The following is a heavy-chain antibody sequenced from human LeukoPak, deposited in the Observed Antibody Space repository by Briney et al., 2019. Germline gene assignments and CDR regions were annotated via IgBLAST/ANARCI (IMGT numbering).Heavy chain of an antibody. CDR3: AIGSGWYGFDY. J-gene: IGHJ4*02. CDR2: ISSGGSTI. D-gene: IGHD6-19*01. CDR1: GFTFSSYE. V-gene: IGHV3-48*03. Sequence: QPGGSPRLSCAASGFTFSSYEMNWVRQAPGKGLEWVSYISSGGSTIYYADSVEGRFTISRDKAKNSLSLQMNSLRVEDTALYYCAIGSGWYGFDYWGQGTLVTVSS.